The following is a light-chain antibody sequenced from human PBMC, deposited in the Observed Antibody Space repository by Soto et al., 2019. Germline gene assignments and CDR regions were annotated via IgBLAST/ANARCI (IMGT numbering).Light chain of an antibody. CDR2: TDD. CDR3: AAWDDSLNGWV. Sequence: QSVLAQPPSASGTPGQRVTISCSGSSSNIGENTVNWYQQLPGSAPKLLIYTDDQRPSGVPDRISASKSRTSASLAISGLQSEDEADYYCAAWDDSLNGWVFGGGTKLTVL. J-gene: IGLJ3*02. V-gene: IGLV1-44*01. CDR1: SSNIGENT.